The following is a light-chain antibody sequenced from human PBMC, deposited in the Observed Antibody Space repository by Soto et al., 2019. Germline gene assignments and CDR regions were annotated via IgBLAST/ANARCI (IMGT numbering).Light chain of an antibody. CDR2: RNS. CDR3: ATWDDSLSGVV. CDR1: SSNIGSNY. Sequence: QSVLTQPPSASGTPGQRVTISCSGTSSNIGSNYVFWYQQLPGTAPNLLIYRNSQRPSGVPDRFSGSRSGTSASLAINGLRSEDEADYHCATWDDSLSGVVFGGGTKVTV. V-gene: IGLV1-47*01. J-gene: IGLJ2*01.